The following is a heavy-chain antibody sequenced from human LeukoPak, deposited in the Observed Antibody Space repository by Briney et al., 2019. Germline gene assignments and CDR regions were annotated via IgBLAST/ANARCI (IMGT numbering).Heavy chain of an antibody. V-gene: IGHV3-30*19. Sequence: GGSLRLSCAASGFTLGSYGMHWVRQAPGKGLEWVAIISYDGNNKNYADSVKGRFTISRDNSKNTLYLQMNSLRAEDTAVYYCASDSGYDHHGLFDYWGQGTLVTVSS. CDR3: ASDSGYDHHGLFDY. CDR1: GFTLGSYG. D-gene: IGHD5-12*01. CDR2: ISYDGNNK. J-gene: IGHJ4*02.